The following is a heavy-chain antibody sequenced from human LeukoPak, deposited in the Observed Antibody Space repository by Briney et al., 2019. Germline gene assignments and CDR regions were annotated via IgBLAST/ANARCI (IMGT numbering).Heavy chain of an antibody. CDR2: IWYDGSNK. CDR1: GFTFSSYG. Sequence: GRSLRLSCAASGFTFSSYGMHWVRQAPGKGLEWVAVIWYDGSNKYYADSVKGRFTISRDNSKNTLYLQMNSLRAEDTAVYYCARELIWFGELSLDYWGQGTLVTVSS. V-gene: IGHV3-33*01. CDR3: ARELIWFGELSLDY. D-gene: IGHD3-10*01. J-gene: IGHJ4*02.